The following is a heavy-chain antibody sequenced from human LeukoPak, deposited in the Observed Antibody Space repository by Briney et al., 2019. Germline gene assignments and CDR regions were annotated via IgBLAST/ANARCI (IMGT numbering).Heavy chain of an antibody. CDR3: ARGGDYPFDY. D-gene: IGHD4-17*01. V-gene: IGHV3-53*01. J-gene: IGHJ4*02. Sequence: GGSLRLSCAASGFTVSSSYMSWVRQAPGKGLEWVSVIYSGGSIYYADSVKGRFTISRDNAKNTLYLQMNSLRAEDTAVYYCARGGDYPFDYWGQGTLVTVSS. CDR1: GFTVSSSY. CDR2: IYSGGSI.